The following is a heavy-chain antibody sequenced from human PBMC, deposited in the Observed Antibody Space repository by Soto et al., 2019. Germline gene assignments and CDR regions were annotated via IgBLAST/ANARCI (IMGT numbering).Heavy chain of an antibody. Sequence: ASVKVSCKTSGYTFTYYYIHWVRLARGQGPEWMGWINPKNGGTSHAQKFQGRVTMTRDTSTTTVYMELSRLTSDDMAVYDCARSNTSCSFDYWGQGTLVTVSS. CDR1: GYTFTYYY. V-gene: IGHV1-2*02. D-gene: IGHD2-2*01. CDR3: ARSNTSCSFDY. J-gene: IGHJ4*02. CDR2: INPKNGGT.